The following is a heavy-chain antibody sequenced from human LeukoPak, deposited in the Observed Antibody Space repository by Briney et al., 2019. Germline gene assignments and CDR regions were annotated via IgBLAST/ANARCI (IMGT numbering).Heavy chain of an antibody. Sequence: GGSLRLSCAASGFNFTTFWMSWVRQTPEKGLEFVANINRDSSVKNYVDSVKGRFTISRDNAKKSLFLELNSLRADDTAVFYCAIDPGSSAFDLWGQGSLATAST. CDR3: AIDPGSSAFDL. CDR2: INRDSSVK. CDR1: GFNFTTFW. V-gene: IGHV3-7*01. D-gene: IGHD1-14*01. J-gene: IGHJ4*02.